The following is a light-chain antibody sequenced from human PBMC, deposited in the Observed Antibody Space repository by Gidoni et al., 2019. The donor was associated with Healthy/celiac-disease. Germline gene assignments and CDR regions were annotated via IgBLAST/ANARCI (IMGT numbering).Light chain of an antibody. V-gene: IGKV1-8*01. CDR2: AAS. CDR1: QGIRSY. Sequence: IRMTQSPSSFSASTGDRVTITCRASQGIRSYLAWYQQKPGKAPKLLIYAASTLQSGVPSRFSGSGSGTDFTLTISFLQSEDFTTYYCQPYYSYPRTFGQXTKVEIK. CDR3: QPYYSYPRT. J-gene: IGKJ1*01.